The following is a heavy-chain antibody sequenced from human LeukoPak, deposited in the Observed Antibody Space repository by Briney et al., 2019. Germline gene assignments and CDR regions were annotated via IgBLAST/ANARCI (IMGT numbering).Heavy chain of an antibody. CDR3: AKGGSTAWTAVDY. J-gene: IGHJ4*02. Sequence: PGGSLRLSCAASGFSFSNCAMTWVRQAPGKGLEWVSSISDGAGATYYADSVRGRFTISRDNSGSTLYLQMNSLRADDTAVYYCAKGGSTAWTAVDYWGQGTLVTVSS. D-gene: IGHD2-2*01. CDR1: GFSFSNCA. CDR2: ISDGAGAT. V-gene: IGHV3-23*01.